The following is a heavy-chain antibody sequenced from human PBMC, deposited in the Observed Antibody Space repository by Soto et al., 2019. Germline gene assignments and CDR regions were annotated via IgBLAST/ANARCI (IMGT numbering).Heavy chain of an antibody. CDR1: GYIFVNYG. J-gene: IGHJ6*02. Sequence: ASVKVSCKASGYIFVNYGIAWVRQAPGQGLEWMGWISPYSGNTHYASKVQGRLTMTTDTSTSTAYMDLGSLTSDDTAVYYCARCIQQDYYYGMDVWGQGTTVTVSS. CDR2: ISPYSGNT. D-gene: IGHD5-18*01. V-gene: IGHV1-18*01. CDR3: ARCIQQDYYYGMDV.